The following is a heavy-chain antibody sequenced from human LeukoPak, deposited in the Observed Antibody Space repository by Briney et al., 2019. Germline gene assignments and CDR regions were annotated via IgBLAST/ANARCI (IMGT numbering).Heavy chain of an antibody. Sequence: GGSLRLSCAASGFTFSRYAMSWVRQAPGKGLAWVSAISGSGGSTYYADSVKGRFTISRDNSKNTLYLQMNSLRAEDTAVYYCAKDSTYYDILTGYLNWFDPWGQGTLVTVSS. V-gene: IGHV3-23*01. CDR2: ISGSGGST. D-gene: IGHD3-9*01. CDR3: AKDSTYYDILTGYLNWFDP. CDR1: GFTFSRYA. J-gene: IGHJ5*02.